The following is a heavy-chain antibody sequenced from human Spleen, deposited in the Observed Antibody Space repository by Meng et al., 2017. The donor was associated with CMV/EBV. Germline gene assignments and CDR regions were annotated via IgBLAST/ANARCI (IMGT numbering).Heavy chain of an antibody. CDR1: FSGYY. D-gene: IGHD2-2*02. J-gene: IGHJ5*02. CDR3: ARSPMGYCTGTSCYTGWFDP. V-gene: IGHV4-34*01. Sequence: FSGYYWTWIRQSPGKGLEWIGEINHSGSTNYNTSLKTRVTREVDTSRNQFSLKLSSVTAADTAVYYCARSPMGYCTGTSCYTGWFDPWGQGTLVTVSS. CDR2: INHSGST.